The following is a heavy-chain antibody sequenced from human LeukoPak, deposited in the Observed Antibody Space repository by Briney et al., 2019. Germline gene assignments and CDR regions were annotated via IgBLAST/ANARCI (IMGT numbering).Heavy chain of an antibody. CDR2: IKQDGSEK. V-gene: IGHV3-7*01. CDR1: GFTFSSYW. J-gene: IGHJ4*02. CDR3: ARGEGSSWPNYFDY. Sequence: GGSLRLSCAASGFTFSSYWMSWVRQAPGKGLEWVANIKQDGSEKYYVDSVKGRFTISRDNAKNSLYLQMNSLRAEDTAVYYCARGEGSSWPNYFDYWGQGTLVTVSS. D-gene: IGHD6-13*01.